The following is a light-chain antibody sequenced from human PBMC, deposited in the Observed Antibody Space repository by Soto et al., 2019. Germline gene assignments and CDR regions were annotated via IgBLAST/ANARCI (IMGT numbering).Light chain of an antibody. CDR2: EVN. Sequence: QSALTQPASVAGSPGQSITISCNGTSSDVGGYKYVSWYQQYPGKAPKLMIYEVNYRPSGVSNRFSGSKSGNTASLTISGLQAEDEADYYCSSYRSGSTKIFGSGTKVTVL. CDR3: SSYRSGSTKI. J-gene: IGLJ1*01. V-gene: IGLV2-14*01. CDR1: SSDVGGYKY.